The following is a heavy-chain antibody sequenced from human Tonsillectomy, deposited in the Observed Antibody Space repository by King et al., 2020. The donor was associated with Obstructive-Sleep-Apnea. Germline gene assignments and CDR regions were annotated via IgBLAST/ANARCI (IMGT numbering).Heavy chain of an antibody. D-gene: IGHD5-18*01. Sequence: QLQESGPGLVKPSETLSLTCTVSGGSISSSSYYWGWIRQPPGKGLEWIGSIYYSGSPYYNPSLKSRVTISVDTSKNQFSLKLSSLTAADTAVYYCARRDTAMVTVDYWGQGTLVTVSS. CDR3: ARRDTAMVTVDY. CDR2: IYYSGSP. J-gene: IGHJ4*02. V-gene: IGHV4-39*07. CDR1: GGSISSSSYY.